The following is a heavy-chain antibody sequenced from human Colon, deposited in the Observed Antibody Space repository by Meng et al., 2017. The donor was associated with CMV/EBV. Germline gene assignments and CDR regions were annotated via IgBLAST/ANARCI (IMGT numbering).Heavy chain of an antibody. CDR1: GYTFSDYH. V-gene: IGHV1-8*02. CDR2: MNPNSGNT. Sequence: ASVKVSCKASGYTFSDYHMHWVRQATGQGLEWMGWMNPNSGNTGYAQKFQGRVTMTRNTSISTAYMELSSLRSEDTAVYYCARVEIVVVPAAIRLPDYWGQGTLVTVSS. CDR3: ARVEIVVVPAAIRLPDY. D-gene: IGHD2-2*03. J-gene: IGHJ4*02.